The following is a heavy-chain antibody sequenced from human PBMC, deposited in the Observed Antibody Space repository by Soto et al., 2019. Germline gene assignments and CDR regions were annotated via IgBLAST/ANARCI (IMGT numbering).Heavy chain of an antibody. CDR2: IYHSGST. D-gene: IGHD4-17*01. J-gene: IGHJ4*02. V-gene: IGHV4-30-2*01. Sequence: QLRLQESGSGLVKPSQTLSLTCAVSAGSISSGGYSWSWIRQPPGKGLEWIGYIYHSGSTYYNPSLKSRVTISVDRSKNQFSLKLSSVTAADTAVYYCARSMTTVTTNDYWGQGSLVTVSS. CDR1: AGSISSGGYS. CDR3: ARSMTTVTTNDY.